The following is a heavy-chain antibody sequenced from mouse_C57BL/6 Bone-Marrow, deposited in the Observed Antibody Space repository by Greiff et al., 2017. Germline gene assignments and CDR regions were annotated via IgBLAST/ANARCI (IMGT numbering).Heavy chain of an antibody. Sequence: QVQLQQSGAELVRPGSSVKLSCKASGYTFTSYWMDWVKQRPGQGLEWIGNIYPSDSETHYNQKFKDKATLTVDKSSSTAYMQLSSLTSEDSAVYYCAREATTVVAIDYWGQGTTLTVSS. CDR2: IYPSDSET. V-gene: IGHV1-61*01. CDR3: AREATTVVAIDY. CDR1: GYTFTSYW. D-gene: IGHD1-1*01. J-gene: IGHJ2*01.